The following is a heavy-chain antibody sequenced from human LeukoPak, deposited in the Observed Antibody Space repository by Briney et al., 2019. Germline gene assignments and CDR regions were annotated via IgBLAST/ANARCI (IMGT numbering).Heavy chain of an antibody. CDR2: MFYIGST. Sequence: SETLSLTCTVSGDSFNTYYWSWLREPPGKGVEWIGYMFYIGSTNYNPSLKSRVTISVDTSKNQFSLNLHSVTAADTALYYCARVGQWQYYFDYWGQGTLVTVSS. J-gene: IGHJ4*02. CDR3: ARVGQWQYYFDY. CDR1: GDSFNTYY. D-gene: IGHD6-19*01. V-gene: IGHV4-59*01.